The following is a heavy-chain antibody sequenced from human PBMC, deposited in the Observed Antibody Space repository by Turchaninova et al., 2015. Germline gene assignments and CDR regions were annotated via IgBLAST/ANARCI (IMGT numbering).Heavy chain of an antibody. CDR3: AKEGIVGRFTLDL. Sequence: EVQLVESGGGLAKLGGCLRISCGTAGFTFRINAMSWVRQVPGKGLEWVLGIIGGAGRTVYADSVKGRFTISRDNSKKTLYLHMTSLRADDTAVYFCAKEGIVGRFTLDLWGQGTRVTVSS. CDR1: GFTFRINA. D-gene: IGHD1-26*01. V-gene: IGHV3-23*04. CDR2: IIGGAGRT. J-gene: IGHJ4*02.